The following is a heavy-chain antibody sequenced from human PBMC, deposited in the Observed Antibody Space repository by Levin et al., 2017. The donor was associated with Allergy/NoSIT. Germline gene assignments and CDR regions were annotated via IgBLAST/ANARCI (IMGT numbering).Heavy chain of an antibody. Sequence: GGSLRLSCAASGFTFSSYAMHWVRQAPGKGLEWVAVISYDGSNKYYADSVKGRFTISRDNSKNTLYLQMNSLRAEDTAVYYCARSLAVAGTVSTWGQGTMVTVSS. V-gene: IGHV3-30-3*01. J-gene: IGHJ3*01. D-gene: IGHD6-19*01. CDR1: GFTFSSYA. CDR2: ISYDGSNK. CDR3: ARSLAVAGTVST.